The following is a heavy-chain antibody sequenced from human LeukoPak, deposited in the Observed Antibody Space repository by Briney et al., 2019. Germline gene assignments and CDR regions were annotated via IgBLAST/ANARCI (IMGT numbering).Heavy chain of an antibody. V-gene: IGHV3-7*01. D-gene: IGHD2-15*01. Sequence: GGSLRLSCAASGFTFRTYRMSWVRQAPGKGLEWVANIKQDGSETYYGDSVKGRFTISRDNAKNSLYLQMNSLRAEDTAVYYCARSEGALVVAAFDIWGQGTMVTVSS. CDR3: ARSEGALVVAAFDI. CDR2: IKQDGSET. CDR1: GFTFRTYR. J-gene: IGHJ3*02.